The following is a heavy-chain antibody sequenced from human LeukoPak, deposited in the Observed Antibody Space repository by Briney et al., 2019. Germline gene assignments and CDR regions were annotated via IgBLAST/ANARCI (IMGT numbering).Heavy chain of an antibody. V-gene: IGHV3-21*04. J-gene: IGHJ4*02. CDR3: AKGKSSYGDY. CDR1: GFTFSSYS. CDR2: ISSSSSYI. Sequence: GGSLRLSCAASGFTFSSYSMNWVRQAPGKGLEWVSSISSSSSYIYYADSVRGRFTISRDNAKNSLYLQMNSLRAEDTAVYYCAKGKSSYGDYWGQGTLVTVSS. D-gene: IGHD5-18*01.